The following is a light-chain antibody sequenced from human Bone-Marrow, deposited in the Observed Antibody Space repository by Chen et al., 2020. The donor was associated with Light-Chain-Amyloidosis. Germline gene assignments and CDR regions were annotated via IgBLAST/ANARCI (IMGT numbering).Light chain of an antibody. J-gene: IGKJ3*01. CDR1: QRVSNY. V-gene: IGKV3-11*01. CDR2: DAA. CDR3: QQRTNRPPGFT. Sequence: ELVLTQSPATLSLSPGERATLSCRASQRVSNYLAWYQQKPGQALRLLIYDAANRATGIPARFSGSGSGTDFTRTISSLEPEDFAVYYCQQRTNRPPGFTFGPGTKVDIK.